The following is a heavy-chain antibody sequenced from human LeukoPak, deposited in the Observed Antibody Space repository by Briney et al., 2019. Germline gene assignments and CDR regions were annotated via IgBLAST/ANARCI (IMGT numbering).Heavy chain of an antibody. D-gene: IGHD2-15*01. Sequence: TGRSLRLSCAASGFTLSNQWMHWVRLAPGEGLVWVAHIDADASVTNYGDSAKGRFTIARDNAKNTLYQQMDSLRAEDAAVYYCARELGRGVSAFDVWDKGKMVTVSS. CDR3: ARELGRGVSAFDV. CDR1: GFTLSNQW. V-gene: IGHV3-74*01. CDR2: IDADASVT. J-gene: IGHJ3*01.